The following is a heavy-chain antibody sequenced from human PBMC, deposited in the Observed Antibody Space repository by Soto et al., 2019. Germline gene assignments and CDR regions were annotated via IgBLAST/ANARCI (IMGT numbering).Heavy chain of an antibody. V-gene: IGHV3-30-3*01. CDR1: GFTFSSYA. Sequence: QVQLVESGGGVVQPGRSLRLSCAASGFTFSSYAMHRVRQAPGKGLEWVAVISYDGSNKYYADSVKGRFTISRDNSKNTLYLQMNSLRAEDTAVYYCARGGGIAAARDYFDYWGQGTLVTVSS. CDR2: ISYDGSNK. D-gene: IGHD6-13*01. CDR3: ARGGGIAAARDYFDY. J-gene: IGHJ4*02.